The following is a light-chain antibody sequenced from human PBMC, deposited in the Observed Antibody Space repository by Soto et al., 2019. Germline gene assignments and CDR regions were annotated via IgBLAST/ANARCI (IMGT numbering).Light chain of an antibody. CDR3: CSYAGSSTYV. CDR1: SSDVGSYNL. J-gene: IGLJ1*01. Sequence: QSALTQPASVSGSPGQSITISCTGTSSDVGSYNLVSWYQQHPGKAPKLMIYEGSKRPSGVSNRFSGSKSGNTASLTISGLQDEDEDDYYCCSYAGSSTYVFGTGTKLTVL. CDR2: EGS. V-gene: IGLV2-23*01.